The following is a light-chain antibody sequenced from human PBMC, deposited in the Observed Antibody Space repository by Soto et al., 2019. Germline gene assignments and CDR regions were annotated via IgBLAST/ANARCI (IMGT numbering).Light chain of an antibody. CDR3: RQYNSYPVT. J-gene: IGKJ4*01. Sequence: DLQMTQSPSTLSASVGDRVTITCRASQSISSWLAWYQQKPGKAPKVLIHKASSLESGVPSRFSGSGSGTEFTLTISSLQPDDFATYYCRQYNSYPVTFGGGTKVEIK. V-gene: IGKV1-5*03. CDR1: QSISSW. CDR2: KAS.